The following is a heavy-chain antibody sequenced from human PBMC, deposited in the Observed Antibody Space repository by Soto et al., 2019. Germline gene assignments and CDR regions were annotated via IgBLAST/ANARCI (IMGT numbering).Heavy chain of an antibody. Sequence: SLRLSCAASGFTFTTYSLTWVRQAPGKGLEWVSSISSSGTYIFYADSVKGRFTISRDNAKNSLYLQMNSLRAEDTAVYFCARDRARTTNAFDIWGQGTMVTVSS. J-gene: IGHJ3*02. CDR1: GFTFTTYS. D-gene: IGHD3-10*01. V-gene: IGHV3-21*01. CDR3: ARDRARTTNAFDI. CDR2: ISSSGTYI.